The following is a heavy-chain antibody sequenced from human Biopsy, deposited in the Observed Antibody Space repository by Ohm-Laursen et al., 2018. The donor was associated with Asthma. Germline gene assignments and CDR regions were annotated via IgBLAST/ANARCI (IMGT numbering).Heavy chain of an antibody. CDR2: IYYSGST. D-gene: IGHD4-23*01. J-gene: IGHJ6*02. V-gene: IGHV4-31*03. CDR3: ARDTYGGNAAYYYGMDV. Sequence: TLSLTCIVSGDSISSRGGHYWSWIRQHPGKGLEWIGYIYYSGSTYYNPSLKSRVTISVDTSKNQFSLKLSSVTAADTAVYYCARDTYGGNAAYYYGMDVWGQGTTVTVSS. CDR1: GDSISSRGGHY.